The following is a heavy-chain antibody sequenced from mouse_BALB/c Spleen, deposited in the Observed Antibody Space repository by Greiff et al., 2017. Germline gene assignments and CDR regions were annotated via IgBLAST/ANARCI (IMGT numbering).Heavy chain of an antibody. V-gene: IGHV5-9*03. D-gene: IGHD1-2*01. J-gene: IGHJ4*01. Sequence: EVQGVESGGGLVKPGGSLKLSCAASGFTFSSYTMSWVRQTPEKRLEWVATISSGGGNTYYPDSVKGRFTISRDNAKNNLYLQMSSLRSEDTALYYCARYYYGRRAMDYWGQGTSVTVSS. CDR2: ISSGGGNT. CDR3: ARYYYGRRAMDY. CDR1: GFTFSSYT.